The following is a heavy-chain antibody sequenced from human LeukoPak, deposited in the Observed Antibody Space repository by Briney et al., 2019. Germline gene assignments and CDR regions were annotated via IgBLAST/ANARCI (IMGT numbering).Heavy chain of an antibody. CDR3: ARALPGINNWNEFDY. V-gene: IGHV5-51*01. CDR2: IYPGDSET. Sequence: GESLKISCKASGYSFISYWIGWVRQMPGKGREGMGIIYPGDSETRYNPSFQGQISISVDKSISTSYLKWSSLKASDTAMYYCARALPGINNWNEFDYWGQGTRVTVSS. D-gene: IGHD1-20*01. CDR1: GYSFISYW. J-gene: IGHJ4*02.